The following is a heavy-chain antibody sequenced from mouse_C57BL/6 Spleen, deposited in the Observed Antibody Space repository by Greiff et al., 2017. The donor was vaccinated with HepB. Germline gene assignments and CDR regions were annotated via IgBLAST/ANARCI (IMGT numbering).Heavy chain of an antibody. V-gene: IGHV1-81*01. J-gene: IGHJ4*01. CDR2: IYPRSGNT. D-gene: IGHD1-1*01. Sequence: VQLQQSGAELARPGASVKLSCKASGYTFTSYGISWVKQRTGQGLEWIGEIYPRSGNTYYNQKFKGKATLTGDKSSSTAYMELRSLTSEDSAVYVCARSSTVVPMDYGGQGTSVTVSS. CDR1: GYTFTSYG. CDR3: ARSSTVVPMDY.